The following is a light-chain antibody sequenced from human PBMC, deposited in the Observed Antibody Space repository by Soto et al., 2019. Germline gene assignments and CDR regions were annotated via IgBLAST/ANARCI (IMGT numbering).Light chain of an antibody. J-gene: IGLJ2*01. CDR3: ETWDSNTYVV. V-gene: IGLV4-60*02. Sequence: QPVLTQSSSASASLGSSVKLTCTLSSGHDTYIIAWHQQQPGEAPRFLMKLDGSGTYHKGSGVPDRFSGSSSGPDRYLTISNLHFEDEGDYYCETWDSNTYVVFGGGTKLTVL. CDR2: LDGSGTY. CDR1: SGHDTYI.